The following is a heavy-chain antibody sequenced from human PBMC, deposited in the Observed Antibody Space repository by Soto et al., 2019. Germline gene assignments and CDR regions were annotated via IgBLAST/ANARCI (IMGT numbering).Heavy chain of an antibody. J-gene: IGHJ3*02. CDR3: ARGLSYYDSSGLYAFDI. Sequence: SVKVSCKASGGTSSSYAISWVRQAPGQGLEWMGGIIPIFGTANYAQKFQGRVTITADESTSTAYMELSSLRSEDTAVYYCARGLSYYDSSGLYAFDIWGQGTMVTVSS. CDR2: IIPIFGTA. V-gene: IGHV1-69*13. CDR1: GGTSSSYA. D-gene: IGHD3-22*01.